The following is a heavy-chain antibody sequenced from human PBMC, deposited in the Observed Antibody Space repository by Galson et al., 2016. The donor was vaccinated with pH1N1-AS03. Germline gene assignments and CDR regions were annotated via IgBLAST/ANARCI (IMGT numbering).Heavy chain of an antibody. V-gene: IGHV2-70*04. Sequence: PALVKPTQTLTLTCTFSGFSLSTIGMRVNWVRQPPGKALEWLARIDWDDDKDYSTSLKTRLTISQDTPKNQVVLTMTNMDPVDTATYYCARIRGYSYYFDYWGQGTLVTVSS. CDR1: GFSLSTIGMR. D-gene: IGHD5-18*01. CDR2: IDWDDDK. J-gene: IGHJ4*02. CDR3: ARIRGYSYYFDY.